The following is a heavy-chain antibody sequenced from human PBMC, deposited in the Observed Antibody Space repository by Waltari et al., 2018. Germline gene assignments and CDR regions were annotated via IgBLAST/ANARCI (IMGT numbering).Heavy chain of an antibody. V-gene: IGHV3-30-3*01. Sequence: SGGGVVQPGRSLRLSCAASGFTFSSYAMHWVRQAPGKGLEWVAVISYDGSNKYYADSVKGRFTISRDNSKNTLYLQMNSLRAEDTAVYYCASLIAARSDYWGQGTLVTVSS. CDR3: ASLIAARSDY. CDR1: GFTFSSYA. CDR2: ISYDGSNK. J-gene: IGHJ4*02. D-gene: IGHD6-6*01.